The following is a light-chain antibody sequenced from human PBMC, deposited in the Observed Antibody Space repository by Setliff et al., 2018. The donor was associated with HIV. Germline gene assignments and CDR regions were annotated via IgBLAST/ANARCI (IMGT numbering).Light chain of an antibody. CDR3: TSYASSSTLYV. CDR1: SSDVGGYNY. V-gene: IGLV2-14*01. J-gene: IGLJ1*01. CDR2: EVN. Sequence: QSVLTQPASVSGSPGQSITISCTGTSSDVGGYNYVSWYQQYPGKAPKLMIYEVNNRPSGVSNRFSGSKSGNTASLTISGLQAEDEADYYCTSYASSSTLYVLGTGTKVTVL.